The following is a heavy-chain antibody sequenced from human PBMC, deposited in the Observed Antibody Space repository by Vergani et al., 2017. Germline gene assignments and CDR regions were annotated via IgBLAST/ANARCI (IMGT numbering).Heavy chain of an antibody. Sequence: QVQLQESGPGLVKPSETLSLTCAVSGYSISSGYYWGWIRQPPGKGLEWIGSIYHSGSTYYNPSLKSRVTISVDTSKNQFSLKLSSVTAADTAVYYCAGPPFGRATSWFDPWGQGTLVTVSS. J-gene: IGHJ5*02. D-gene: IGHD1-26*01. CDR3: AGPPFGRATSWFDP. CDR2: IYHSGST. CDR1: GYSISSGYY. V-gene: IGHV4-38-2*01.